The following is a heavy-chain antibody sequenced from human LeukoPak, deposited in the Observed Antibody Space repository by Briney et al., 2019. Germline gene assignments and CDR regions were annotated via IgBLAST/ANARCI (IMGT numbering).Heavy chain of an antibody. Sequence: PGGSLRLSCVASGFIFSNYEMNWVLQAPGKGLEWVSYIRSSGSTIYYADSVQGRFTISRDNAKNSLYLQMNSLRAEDTGVSYCARGPRDASGYCSRGTCSPTYEVWGHATLVTVSS. D-gene: IGHD2-15*01. V-gene: IGHV3-48*03. CDR3: ARGPRDASGYCSRGTCSPTYEV. CDR2: IRSSGSTI. CDR1: GFIFSNYE. J-gene: IGHJ4*01.